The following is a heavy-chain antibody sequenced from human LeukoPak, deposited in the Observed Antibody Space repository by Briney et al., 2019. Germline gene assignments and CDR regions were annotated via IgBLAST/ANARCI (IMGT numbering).Heavy chain of an antibody. Sequence: GGSLRLSCAASGFTFSSYGMHWVRQAPGKGLEGVAVIWYNGSNKYYADSVKGRFTISRDNSKNTLYLQMNSLRAEDTAVYYCAREGRGYSYGSASYYYYMDVWGKGATVTVSS. D-gene: IGHD5-18*01. CDR1: GFTFSSYG. CDR2: IWYNGSNK. V-gene: IGHV3-33*01. CDR3: AREGRGYSYGSASYYYYMDV. J-gene: IGHJ6*03.